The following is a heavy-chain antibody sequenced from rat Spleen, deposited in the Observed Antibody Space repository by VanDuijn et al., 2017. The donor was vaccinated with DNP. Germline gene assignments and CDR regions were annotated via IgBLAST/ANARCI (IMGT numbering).Heavy chain of an antibody. Sequence: EVRLQESGPGLVQPSQSLSLTCSVTGYSITSNYWAWIRKFPGNKMEWIGYINYSGSTGYNPSHKSRSSITRDTSKNQFFLQFNSVTTEDTATYYCARGWTRWFAYWGQGTLVTVSS. CDR1: GYSITSNY. CDR2: INYSGST. J-gene: IGHJ3*01. V-gene: IGHV3-1*01. D-gene: IGHD1-4*01. CDR3: ARGWTRWFAY.